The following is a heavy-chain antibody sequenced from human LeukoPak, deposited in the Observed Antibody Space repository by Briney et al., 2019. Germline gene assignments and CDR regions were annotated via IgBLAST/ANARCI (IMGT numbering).Heavy chain of an antibody. CDR2: IYTSGST. D-gene: IGHD6-19*01. CDR3: ARERPMAGYSSATTPHDAFDI. Sequence: PSETLSLTCTVSGGSISSYYWSWIRQPAVKGLEWIGRIYTSGSTNYNPSLKSRVTMSVDTSKNQFSLKLSSVTAADTAVCYCARERPMAGYSSATTPHDAFDIWGQGTMVTVSS. V-gene: IGHV4-4*07. CDR1: GGSISSYY. J-gene: IGHJ3*02.